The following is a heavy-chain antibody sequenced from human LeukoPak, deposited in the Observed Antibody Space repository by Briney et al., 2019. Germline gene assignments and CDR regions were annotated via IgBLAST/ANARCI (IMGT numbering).Heavy chain of an antibody. Sequence: GGSLRLSCAASGFPFSNYSMSWVRQAPGKGLEWVSNISSSSGNTYYADSVKGRFTISRDNARNSLYLQMNSLRAEDTAVYYCARDHNCAFDNWGQGTLVSVSS. CDR1: GFPFSNYS. CDR2: ISSSSGNT. V-gene: IGHV3-48*04. CDR3: ARDHNCAFDN. J-gene: IGHJ4*02. D-gene: IGHD1-1*01.